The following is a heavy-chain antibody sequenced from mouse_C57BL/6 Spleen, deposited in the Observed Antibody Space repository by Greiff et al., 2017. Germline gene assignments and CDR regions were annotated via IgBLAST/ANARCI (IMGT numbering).Heavy chain of an antibody. J-gene: IGHJ4*01. CDR3: ARDRCTTDYYAMDY. Sequence: EVKLMESEGGLVQPGSSMKLSCTASGFTFSDYYMAWVRQVPEKGLEWVANINYDGSSTYYLDSLKSRFIISRDNAKNILYLQMSSLKSEDTATYYCARDRCTTDYYAMDYWGQGTSVTVSS. D-gene: IGHD1-1*01. CDR1: GFTFSDYY. CDR2: INYDGSST. V-gene: IGHV5-16*01.